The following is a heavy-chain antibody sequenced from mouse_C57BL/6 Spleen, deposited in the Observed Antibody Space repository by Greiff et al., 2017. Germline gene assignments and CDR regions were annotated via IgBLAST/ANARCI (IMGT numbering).Heavy chain of an antibody. CDR1: GYTFTSYW. D-gene: IGHD2-2*01. Sequence: VQLQQSGAELVRPGSSVKLSCKASGYTFTSYWMDWVKQRPGQGLEWIGNIYPSDSETHYNQKFKDKATLTVDKSSSTAYMQLSSLTSEDSAVYYCARDGYDLFAYWGQGTLVTDSA. V-gene: IGHV1-61*01. CDR2: IYPSDSET. J-gene: IGHJ3*01. CDR3: ARDGYDLFAY.